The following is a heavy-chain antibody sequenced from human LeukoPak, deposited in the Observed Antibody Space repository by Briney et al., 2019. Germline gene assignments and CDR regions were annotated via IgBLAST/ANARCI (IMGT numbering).Heavy chain of an antibody. CDR3: VKDFGRIRGTPDS. D-gene: IGHD1-26*01. Sequence: GGSLRLSCSASGFVFTIYTIYWVRKAPGRGREYVSTISGSGNGFSMYYADSVKGRFTISRDDSKSILYLQMNGLRSEDTAVYYCVKDFGRIRGTPDSWGQGTLVTVSS. V-gene: IGHV3-64D*06. CDR2: ISGSGNGFSM. J-gene: IGHJ4*02. CDR1: GFVFTIYT.